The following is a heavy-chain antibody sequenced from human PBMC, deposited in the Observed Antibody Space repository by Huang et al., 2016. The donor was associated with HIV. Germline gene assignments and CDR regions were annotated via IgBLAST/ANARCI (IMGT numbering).Heavy chain of an antibody. D-gene: IGHD2-15*01. CDR1: GDSISRGGYL. CDR3: ARDRITQCNGGRCYSDWSDP. V-gene: IGHV4-30-4*08. Sequence: QVQLQESGPGPVKPSQTLSLTCTVSGDSISRGGYLWSWIRQSPGKGLEWIGSIYCTGTTSYNPALRSRVTMSVGTSKNKFALRLTSVTAEDTAVYYCARDRITQCNGGRCYSDWSDPWGQGTLVIVSS. J-gene: IGHJ5*02. CDR2: IYCTGTT.